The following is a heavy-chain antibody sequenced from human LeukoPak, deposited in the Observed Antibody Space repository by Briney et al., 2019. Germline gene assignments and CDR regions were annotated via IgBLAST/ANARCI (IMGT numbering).Heavy chain of an antibody. V-gene: IGHV4-59*08. CDR3: ASLGGTYDF. Sequence: SETLSLTCTVSGGSISDYYWSWIRQPPGKGLEWIGYIYDRGSTNYNPSLHSRVTISVDTSRSQVSLKLSSVTAADTAVYYCASLGGTYDFWGQGTLVTVSS. J-gene: IGHJ4*02. CDR2: IYDRGST. CDR1: GGSISDYY.